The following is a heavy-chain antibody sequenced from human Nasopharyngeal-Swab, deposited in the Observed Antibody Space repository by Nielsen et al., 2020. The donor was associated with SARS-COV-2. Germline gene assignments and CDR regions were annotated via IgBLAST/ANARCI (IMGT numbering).Heavy chain of an antibody. Sequence: PGKGLEWIGYIYYSGSTNYNPSLKSRVTISVDTSKNQFSLKLSSVTAADTAGEDGERLGWGEYRGDIWGQGKIGTVSS. CDR2: IYYSGST. D-gene: IGHD3-16*01. V-gene: IGHV4-59*13. CDR3: ERLGWGEYRGDI. J-gene: IGHJ3*02.